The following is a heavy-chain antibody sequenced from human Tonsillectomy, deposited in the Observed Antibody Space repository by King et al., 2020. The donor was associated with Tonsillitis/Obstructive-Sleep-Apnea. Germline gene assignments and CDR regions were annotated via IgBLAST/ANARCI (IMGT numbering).Heavy chain of an antibody. J-gene: IGHJ6*03. V-gene: IGHV3-53*04. D-gene: IGHD1-1*01. CDR1: GFTVSSIY. CDR2: IYGGGVT. Sequence: VQLVESGGGLVQPGGSLRLSCAASGFTVSSIYMSWVRQTPGKGLEWVSVIYGGGVTYYADSVEGRFTISRHNSNNTLYLQMNSLRVEDTAVYFCAARVRMYTYYNYFYYMDVWGKGTTVTVSS. CDR3: AARVRMYTYYNYFYYMDV.